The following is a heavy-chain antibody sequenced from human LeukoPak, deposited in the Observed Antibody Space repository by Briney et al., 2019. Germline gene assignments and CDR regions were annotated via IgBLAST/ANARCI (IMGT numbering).Heavy chain of an antibody. D-gene: IGHD3-9*01. CDR3: ARVHGGILIGYLYYYYYMDV. CDR1: GGSISSYY. J-gene: IGHJ6*03. V-gene: IGHV4-59*01. CDR2: IYYSGST. Sequence: SETLSLTCTVSGGSISSYYWSWIRQPPGKGLEWIGYIYYSGSTNYNPSLKSRVTISVDTSKNQFSLKLSSVTAADTAVYYCARVHGGILIGYLYYYYYMDVWGKGTTVTISS.